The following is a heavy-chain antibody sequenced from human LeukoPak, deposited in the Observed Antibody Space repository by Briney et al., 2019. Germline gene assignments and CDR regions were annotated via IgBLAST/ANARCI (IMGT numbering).Heavy chain of an antibody. CDR3: ARDPNGDYIGAFDM. J-gene: IGHJ3*02. D-gene: IGHD4-17*01. CDR2: IRGSAGGT. CDR1: GFIFSNYA. V-gene: IGHV3-23*01. Sequence: GGSLRLSCAASGFIFSNYALMWVRQAPGKGLQWVSAIRGSAGGTFYADSVKGRFTIPRDNSKNTLYLQMNSLRAEDTAVYYCARDPNGDYIGAFDMWGQGTVVTVSS.